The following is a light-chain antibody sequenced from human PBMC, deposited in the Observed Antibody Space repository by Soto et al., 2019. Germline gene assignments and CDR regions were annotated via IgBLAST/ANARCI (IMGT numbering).Light chain of an antibody. CDR2: EDY. CDR1: SGSIATNY. Sequence: NFMLTQPHSVSESPGKTVIISCTGSSGSIATNYVQWYQQRPGSAPTTVIYEDYQRPSGVPDRFSGSIDSSSNSASLTISGLKTEDEADYYCQSYDNNKWVFGGGTKLTVL. V-gene: IGLV6-57*02. CDR3: QSYDNNKWV. J-gene: IGLJ3*02.